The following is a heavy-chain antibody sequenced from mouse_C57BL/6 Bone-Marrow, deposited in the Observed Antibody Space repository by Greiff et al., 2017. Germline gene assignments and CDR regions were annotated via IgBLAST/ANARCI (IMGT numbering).Heavy chain of an antibody. J-gene: IGHJ1*03. CDR3: ARDRGYGSSYCWYFDV. CDR2: ISDGGSYT. CDR1: GFTFSSYA. V-gene: IGHV5-4*01. D-gene: IGHD1-1*01. Sequence: EVKLVESGGGLVKPGGSLKLSCAASGFTFSSYAMSWVRQTPDKRLEWVATISDGGSYTYYPDNVKGRFTISRDNAKNNLYLQMSHLKSEDTAMYYCARDRGYGSSYCWYFDVWGTGTTVTVSS.